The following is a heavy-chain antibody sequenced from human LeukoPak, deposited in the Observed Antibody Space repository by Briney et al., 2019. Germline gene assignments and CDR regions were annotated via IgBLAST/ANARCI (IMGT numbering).Heavy chain of an antibody. CDR2: IKQDGSEK. CDR1: GFTLSSYW. J-gene: IGHJ5*02. Sequence: GGSLRLSCAASGFTLSSYWMSWVRQAPGKGLEWVANIKQDGSEKDYVDSVKGRFTISRDNAKNSLYLQMISLRAEDTAVYYCAGYSRSSGWFDPWGQGTLVTVSS. D-gene: IGHD6-6*01. CDR3: AGYSRSSGWFDP. V-gene: IGHV3-7*01.